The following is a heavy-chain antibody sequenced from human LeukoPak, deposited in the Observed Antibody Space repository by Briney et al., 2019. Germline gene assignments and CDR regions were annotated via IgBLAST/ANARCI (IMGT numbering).Heavy chain of an antibody. CDR1: GGSISSGSHY. CDR2: IFTDGST. Sequence: SETLSLTCTVSGGSISSGSHYWGWIRQPAGKGLEWIGRIFTDGSTNFNPSLKSRVSISVDTSKNQFSLHLNSVAAADTAVYYCARGVAYFDSNTWNSRFDFWGQGTRVIVSS. J-gene: IGHJ4*02. D-gene: IGHD6-13*01. CDR3: ARGVAYFDSNTWNSRFDF. V-gene: IGHV4-61*02.